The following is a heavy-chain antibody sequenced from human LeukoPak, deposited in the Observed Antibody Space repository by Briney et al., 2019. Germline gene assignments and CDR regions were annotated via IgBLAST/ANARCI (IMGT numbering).Heavy chain of an antibody. J-gene: IGHJ4*02. V-gene: IGHV3-7*05. CDR3: GIVGGSTDFDY. D-gene: IGHD1-26*01. CDR1: GFTFTRRW. CDR2: IDEDESAK. Sequence: GGSLRLSCEASGFTFTRRWMTWVRQAPGKGLQWVANIDEDESAKNYVDSVKGRFTISRDNAKNSLYLQMNSLRAEDTAVYYCGIVGGSTDFDYWGQGTLVTVSS.